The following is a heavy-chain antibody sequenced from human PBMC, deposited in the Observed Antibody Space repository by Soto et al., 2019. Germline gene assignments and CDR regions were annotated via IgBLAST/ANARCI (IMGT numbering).Heavy chain of an antibody. D-gene: IGHD6-19*01. J-gene: IGHJ4*02. CDR3: ATFESTAVAGTYSFDY. CDR1: GFTFSSYA. Sequence: GGSLRLSCAASGFTFSSYAMSWVRQAPGKGLEWVSAISGSGGSTYYADSVKGRFTISRDNSKNTLYLQMNSLRAEDTAVYYCATFESTAVAGTYSFDYSGQGTLVTVSS. V-gene: IGHV3-23*01. CDR2: ISGSGGST.